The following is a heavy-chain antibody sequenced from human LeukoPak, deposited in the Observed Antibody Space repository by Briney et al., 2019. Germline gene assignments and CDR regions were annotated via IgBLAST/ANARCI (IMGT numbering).Heavy chain of an antibody. J-gene: IGHJ4*02. V-gene: IGHV4-61*08. CDR2: IYYGGST. D-gene: IGHD5-12*01. CDR1: GGSISSGGYY. Sequence: SQTLSLTCTVSGGSISSGGYYWSWIRQHPGKGLEWIGYIYYGGSTNYNPSLKSRVTISVDTSKNQFSLKLSSVTAADTAIFYCARGNGGYAVYWGQGTLVTVSS. CDR3: ARGNGGYAVY.